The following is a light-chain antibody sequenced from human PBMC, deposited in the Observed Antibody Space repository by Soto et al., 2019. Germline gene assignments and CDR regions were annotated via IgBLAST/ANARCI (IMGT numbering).Light chain of an antibody. Sequence: QSALTQPPSASGSPGQSVTISCTGTSSDVGDYNYVSWYQQHPGKAPKLMIYEVSKRPSGVPDRFSGSKSGNTASLTVSGIQAEDEADYYCSSYAASNNLGVFGGGTKLTVL. CDR3: SSYAASNNLGV. CDR2: EVS. V-gene: IGLV2-8*01. CDR1: SSDVGDYNY. J-gene: IGLJ2*01.